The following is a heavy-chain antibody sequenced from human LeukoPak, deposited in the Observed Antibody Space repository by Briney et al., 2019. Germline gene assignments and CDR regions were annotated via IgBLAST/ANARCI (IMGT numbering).Heavy chain of an antibody. CDR2: IYYSGST. CDR3: ARIIAAAYS. V-gene: IGHV4-39*01. Sequence: SETLSLTCTVSGGSISSSSYYWGWIRQPPGKGLEWIGSIYYSGSTYYNPSLKSRVTISVDTSKNQFSLKLSSVTAADTAVYYCARIIAAAYSWGQGTLVTVSS. J-gene: IGHJ5*02. CDR1: GGSISSSSYY. D-gene: IGHD6-13*01.